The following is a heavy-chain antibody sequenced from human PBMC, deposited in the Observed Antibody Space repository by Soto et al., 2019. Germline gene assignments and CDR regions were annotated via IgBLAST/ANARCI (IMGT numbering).Heavy chain of an antibody. CDR1: GFTVSSNY. Sequence: EVQLVESGGGLVQPGGSLRLSCAASGFTVSSNYMSWVRQAPGKGLEWVSVIYSGGSTYYADSVKGRFTISRHNSKNTLYLQMNRLRAEDTAVYYCARGGTYDYIWGSYVYWGQGTLVTVSS. CDR2: IYSGGST. D-gene: IGHD3-16*01. J-gene: IGHJ4*02. CDR3: ARGGTYDYIWGSYVY. V-gene: IGHV3-53*04.